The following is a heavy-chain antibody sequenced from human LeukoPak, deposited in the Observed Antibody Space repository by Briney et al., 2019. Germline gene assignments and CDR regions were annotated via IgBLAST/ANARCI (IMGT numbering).Heavy chain of an antibody. CDR2: IIPIFGTA. CDR3: ARDGTPSYSTGWVYMDV. J-gene: IGHJ6*04. D-gene: IGHD6-25*01. Sequence: ASVKVSCKASGGTFSSYAISWVRQAPGQGLEWMGGIIPIFGTANYAQKFQGRVTITADESTSTAYMELSSLRSEDTAVYYCARDGTPSYSTGWVYMDVWGKGTTVTISS. V-gene: IGHV1-69*13. CDR1: GGTFSSYA.